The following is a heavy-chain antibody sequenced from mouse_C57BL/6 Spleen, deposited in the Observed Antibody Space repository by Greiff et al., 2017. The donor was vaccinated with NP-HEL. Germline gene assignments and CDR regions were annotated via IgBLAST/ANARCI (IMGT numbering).Heavy chain of an antibody. Sequence: QVQLQQSGPELVKPGASVKISCKASGYAFSSSWMNWVKQRPGKGLEWIGRIYPGDGDTNYNGKFKGKATLTADKSSSTAYMQLSSLTSEDSAVYFCASPLTGTNVMDYWGQGTSVTVSS. J-gene: IGHJ4*01. V-gene: IGHV1-82*01. CDR3: ASPLTGTNVMDY. CDR2: IYPGDGDT. CDR1: GYAFSSSW. D-gene: IGHD4-1*01.